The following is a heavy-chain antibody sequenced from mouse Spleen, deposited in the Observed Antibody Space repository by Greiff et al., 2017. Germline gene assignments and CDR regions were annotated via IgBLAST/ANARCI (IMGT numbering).Heavy chain of an antibody. D-gene: IGHD2-14*01. Sequence: QVQLQQSGAELVRPGASVTLSCKASGYTFTDYEMHWVKQTPVHGLEWIGAIDPETGGTAYNQKFKGKATLTADKSSSTAYMELRSLTSEDSAVYYCTRHYRYDGYWYFDVWGAGTTVTVSS. J-gene: IGHJ1*01. CDR3: TRHYRYDGYWYFDV. CDR2: IDPETGGT. CDR1: GYTFTDYE. V-gene: IGHV1-15*01.